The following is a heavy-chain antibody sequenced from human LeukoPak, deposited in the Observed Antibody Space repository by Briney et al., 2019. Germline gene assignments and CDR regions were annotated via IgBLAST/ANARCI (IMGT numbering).Heavy chain of an antibody. CDR1: GFTFSSYA. CDR3: AKESAYDILTGYSDY. D-gene: IGHD3-9*01. V-gene: IGHV3-23*01. J-gene: IGHJ4*02. Sequence: PGGSLRLSCAASGFTFSSYAMSWVRQAPGKGLEWVSGISGSGGSTYYADSVKGRFTISRDNSKNTMYLQMNSLRAEDTAAYYCAKESAYDILTGYSDYWGQGTLVILSS. CDR2: ISGSGGST.